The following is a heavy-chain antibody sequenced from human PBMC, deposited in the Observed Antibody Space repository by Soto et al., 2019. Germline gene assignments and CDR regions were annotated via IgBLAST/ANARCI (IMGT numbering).Heavy chain of an antibody. CDR2: IYYIGNT. CDR1: GGSISTRSSY. D-gene: IGHD3-3*01. J-gene: IGHJ6*03. CDR3: AKTYYDFWSEEYYYYMDV. Sequence: PSETLSLTCTVSGGSISTRSSYWGWIRQPPGKGLEWIGSIYYIGNTYYNPSLKSRVAISIDSSKNQFSLKLSSVTTADAAVYYCAKTYYDFWSEEYYYYMDVWGKGTSVTVSS. V-gene: IGHV4-39*07.